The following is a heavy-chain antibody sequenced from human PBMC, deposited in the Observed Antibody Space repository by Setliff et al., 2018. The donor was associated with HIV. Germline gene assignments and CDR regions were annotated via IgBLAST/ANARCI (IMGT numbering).Heavy chain of an antibody. CDR3: AKHRDFGSGSYFDH. Sequence: GGSLRLSCAASGFTFSSSWMHWVRRAPGKGLEWVSATSGSGVGTYYADSVKGRFTISRDNSKNTLYLQMNSLRAEDTAVYYCAKHRDFGSGSYFDHWGQGTKVTVSS. CDR1: GFTFSSSW. J-gene: IGHJ4*02. CDR2: TSGSGVGT. V-gene: IGHV3-23*01. D-gene: IGHD3-10*01.